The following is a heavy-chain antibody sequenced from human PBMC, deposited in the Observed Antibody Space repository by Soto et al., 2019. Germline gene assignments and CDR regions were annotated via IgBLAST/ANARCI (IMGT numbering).Heavy chain of an antibody. J-gene: IGHJ4*02. CDR2: ISHSGNT. CDR1: GGSISSGNW. Sequence: TSETLSLTCAVSGGSISSGNWLSWVRQSPRKGLEWIGEISHSGNTNHNPSLKSRVTISIDKSKNQFSLKLTSVTAADTAVYYCASHRGNTYGPYDYWVQGTLVTVSS. V-gene: IGHV4-4*02. D-gene: IGHD5-18*01. CDR3: ASHRGNTYGPYDY.